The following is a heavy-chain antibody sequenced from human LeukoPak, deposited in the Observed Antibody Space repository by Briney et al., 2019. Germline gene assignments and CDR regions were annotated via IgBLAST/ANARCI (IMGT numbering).Heavy chain of an antibody. J-gene: IGHJ6*02. Sequence: GGSLRLSCAASGFTFSSHDMHWVRQAPGKGLEWVAIISNDGSYKNYADSVKGRYTVSRDNSDNTLFLQMTSLRAEDTAVYYCAKDLGTLSRPYGMDVWGQGTTVTISS. V-gene: IGHV3-30*18. D-gene: IGHD1-1*01. CDR3: AKDLGTLSRPYGMDV. CDR2: ISNDGSYK. CDR1: GFTFSSHD.